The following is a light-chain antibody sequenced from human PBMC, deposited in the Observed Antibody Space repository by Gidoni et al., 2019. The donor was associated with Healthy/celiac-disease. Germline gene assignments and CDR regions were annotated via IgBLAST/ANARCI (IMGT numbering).Light chain of an antibody. CDR2: GAS. J-gene: IGKJ1*01. CDR1: QSVSSN. CDR3: QQYNNWPA. Sequence: EIVMTQSPATLSVSPGERATLSCRASQSVSSNLAWYQQKPGQAPRLLIYGASTRATGIPARLSGRGSGTEFTLTIRSLQSEDFAVYYCQQYNNWPACGQGTKVEIK. V-gene: IGKV3-15*01.